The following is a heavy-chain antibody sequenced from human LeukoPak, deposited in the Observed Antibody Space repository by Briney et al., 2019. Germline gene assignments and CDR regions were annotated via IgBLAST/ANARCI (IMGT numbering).Heavy chain of an antibody. V-gene: IGHV4-59*01. CDR3: ATLNIESSSGWYFRS. Sequence: SESLSLTCSVSSGSITTYYWSWIRQSPGKELEWLGYVYYSGNTNYNPSLKSRLTMSVDMSKSQLSLRLSSVTAADTAVYFCATLNIESSSGWYFRSWGQGTLVTVSS. CDR1: SGSITTYY. J-gene: IGHJ5*02. D-gene: IGHD6-19*01. CDR2: VYYSGNT.